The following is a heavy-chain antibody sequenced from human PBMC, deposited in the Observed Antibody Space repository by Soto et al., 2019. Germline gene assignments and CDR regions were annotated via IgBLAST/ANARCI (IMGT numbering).Heavy chain of an antibody. D-gene: IGHD5-12*01. CDR2: ISTYNGDT. Sequence: GVPVKASSETSGYTFTLSSISFVRQAPGQGLEWMGWISTYNGDTNYAQTFQGRVTMTTDTSTSTVHMEVRSLRSDDTAVYYCAREGVAPYYYYGMDVWGQGIPVTVSS. J-gene: IGHJ6*02. V-gene: IGHV1-18*01. CDR1: GYTFTLSS. CDR3: AREGVAPYYYYGMDV.